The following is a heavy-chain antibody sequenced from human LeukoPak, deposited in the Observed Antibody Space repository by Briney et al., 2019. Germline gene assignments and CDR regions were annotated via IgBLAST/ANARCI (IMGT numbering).Heavy chain of an antibody. J-gene: IGHJ5*02. Sequence: GGSLKLSCAASGFTFNNYWMSWVRQAPGKGLEWVANIKQNASKTYYADSVKGRFTISRDDAKNSLYLQMNSLRAEDTAVYYCARLPYSGTWYWFDPWGQGTLVTVSS. CDR1: GFTFNNYW. CDR2: IKQNASKT. V-gene: IGHV3-7*03. D-gene: IGHD5-12*01. CDR3: ARLPYSGTWYWFDP.